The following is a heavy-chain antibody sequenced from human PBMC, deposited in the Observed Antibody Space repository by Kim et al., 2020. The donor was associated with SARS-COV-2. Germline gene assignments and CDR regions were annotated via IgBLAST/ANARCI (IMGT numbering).Heavy chain of an antibody. J-gene: IGHJ4*02. V-gene: IGHV1-69*01. CDR3: ARSRDIVVVPAAIGDFDY. Sequence: QGRVTITADESTSTAYMELSSLRSEDTAVYYCARSRDIVVVPAAIGDFDYWGQGTLVTVSS. D-gene: IGHD2-2*01.